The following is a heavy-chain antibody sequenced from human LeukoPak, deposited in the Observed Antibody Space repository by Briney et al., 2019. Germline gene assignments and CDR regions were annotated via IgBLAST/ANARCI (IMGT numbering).Heavy chain of an antibody. V-gene: IGHV1-18*01. CDR3: ARLMYYDFWSGYRPDAFDI. CDR1: GYTFTSFG. D-gene: IGHD3-3*01. CDR2: ISAYNGNT. J-gene: IGHJ3*02. Sequence: ASVKVSCKASGYTFTSFGISWVRQAPGQGLEWMGWISAYNGNTNYAQKLQGRVTMTTDTSTSTAYMELRSLRSDDTAVYYCARLMYYDFWSGYRPDAFDIWGQGTMVTVSS.